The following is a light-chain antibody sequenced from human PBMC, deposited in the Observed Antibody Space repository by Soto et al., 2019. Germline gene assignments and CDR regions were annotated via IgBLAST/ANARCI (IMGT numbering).Light chain of an antibody. CDR3: RQYNNFPLWA. CDR2: GAS. Sequence: EIVMAQSLATLSVTLGERATISCRASHSVSSNLAWYQQKPGHAHRLLIYGASTRVTGIPARFSGSGSGTEFTLTISSLQSLDFAVYDCRQYNNFPLWAFVQSSKVDIK. V-gene: IGKV3-15*01. J-gene: IGKJ1*01. CDR1: HSVSSN.